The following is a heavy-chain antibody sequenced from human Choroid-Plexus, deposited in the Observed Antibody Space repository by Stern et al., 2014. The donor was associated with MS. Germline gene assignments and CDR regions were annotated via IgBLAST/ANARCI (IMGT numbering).Heavy chain of an antibody. Sequence: VQLVEPGGGVVQPGRPLRLSCVASGFTFRSCAMHWVRQAPGTGLEWVAGVSYDGSNKYYADSVKGRFTISRDNSQNTLYMQMSSLRPEDTAVYYCAKDRQYLTYFFDHWGQGSLVTVSS. D-gene: IGHD2/OR15-2a*01. CDR2: VSYDGSNK. V-gene: IGHV3-30*18. CDR1: GFTFRSCA. J-gene: IGHJ5*02. CDR3: AKDRQYLTYFFDH.